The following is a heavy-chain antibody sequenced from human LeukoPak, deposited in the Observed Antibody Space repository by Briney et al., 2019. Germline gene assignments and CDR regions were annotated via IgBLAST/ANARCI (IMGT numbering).Heavy chain of an antibody. CDR2: ISSRGTTI. D-gene: IGHD4-17*01. V-gene: IGHV3-48*03. Sequence: PGGSLRVSCVDSRFTFSSYEMNWVRQAPGKGLEWVSYISSRGTTIYYADSVKGRFTISRDNAKNSLYLEMNSLRDEDTAVYYCAPYGDYFDYWGQGTLVTVSS. CDR3: APYGDYFDY. J-gene: IGHJ4*02. CDR1: RFTFSSYE.